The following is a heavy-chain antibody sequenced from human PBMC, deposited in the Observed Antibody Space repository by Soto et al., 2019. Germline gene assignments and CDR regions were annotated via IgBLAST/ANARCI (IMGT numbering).Heavy chain of an antibody. CDR3: ARVHDSSYDFDY. CDR1: GASISSGGYY. J-gene: IGHJ4*02. CDR2: IYYSGST. Sequence: SETLSLTCTVSGASISSGGYYWSWLRQHPGKGLEWLAYIYYSGSTYYNPSLKSRVIISVDTSKNQFSLKLSSVTAADAAVYYCARVHDSSYDFDYWGQGALVTVSS. D-gene: IGHD5-18*01. V-gene: IGHV4-31*02.